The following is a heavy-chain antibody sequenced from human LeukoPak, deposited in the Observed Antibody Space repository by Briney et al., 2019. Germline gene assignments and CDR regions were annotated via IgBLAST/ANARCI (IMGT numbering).Heavy chain of an antibody. D-gene: IGHD4-23*01. CDR1: GYSISSGYY. CDR2: IYHSGST. V-gene: IGHV4-38-2*02. J-gene: IGHJ4*02. Sequence: SETLSLTCTVSGYSISSGYYWGWIRQPPGKGLEWIGTIYHSGSTYYNPSLKSRVTISVDTSKNQFSLKLSSVTAADTAVYYCARGNSYFDYWVQGTLVTVSS. CDR3: ARGNSYFDY.